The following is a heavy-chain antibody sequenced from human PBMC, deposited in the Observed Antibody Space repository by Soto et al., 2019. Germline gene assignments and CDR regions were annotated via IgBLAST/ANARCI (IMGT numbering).Heavy chain of an antibody. Sequence: ASVKVSCKASGYTFTGYYMHWVRQAPGQGLEWMGWINPNSGGTNYAQKFQGWVNMTRDTSISTTYKELSRLRSDDTAVYYCARDGSYYDSSGSLDYYYYGMDVWGQGTTVTVSS. CDR2: INPNSGGT. J-gene: IGHJ6*02. D-gene: IGHD3-22*01. CDR1: GYTFTGYY. CDR3: ARDGSYYDSSGSLDYYYYGMDV. V-gene: IGHV1-2*04.